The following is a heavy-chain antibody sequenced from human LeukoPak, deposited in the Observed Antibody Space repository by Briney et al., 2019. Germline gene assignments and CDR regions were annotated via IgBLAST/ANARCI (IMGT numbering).Heavy chain of an antibody. V-gene: IGHV3-7*01. Sequence: PGGSLRLSCAASGFPFSNYWMSWVRQAPGKGLEWVANMKEDGGEINYVDSVKGRFTISRDNAKNSLYLQMSSLRAEDTAVYYCARDTYDSSGYYAHLDYWGQGTLVTVSS. CDR1: GFPFSNYW. CDR3: ARDTYDSSGYYAHLDY. CDR2: MKEDGGEI. J-gene: IGHJ4*02. D-gene: IGHD3-22*01.